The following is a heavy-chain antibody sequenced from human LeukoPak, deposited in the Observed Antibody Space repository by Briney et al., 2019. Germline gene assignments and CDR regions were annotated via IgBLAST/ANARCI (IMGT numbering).Heavy chain of an antibody. J-gene: IGHJ4*02. CDR2: INPSGGST. V-gene: IGHV1-46*01. CDR1: GYTFTSYY. Sequence: GASVKVSCKASGYTFTSYYMHWVRQAPGQGLEWMGIINPSGGSTSYAQKFQGRVTMTRDTSTSTVYMELSSLRSEDTAVYYCARYSRMTTVTYYFDYWGQGTLVTVSS. CDR3: ARYSRMTTVTYYFDY. D-gene: IGHD4-11*01.